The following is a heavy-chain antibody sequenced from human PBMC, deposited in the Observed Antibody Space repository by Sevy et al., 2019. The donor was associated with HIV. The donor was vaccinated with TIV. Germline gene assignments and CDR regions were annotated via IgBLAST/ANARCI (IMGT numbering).Heavy chain of an antibody. V-gene: IGHV3-30*04. CDR2: ISYDGSNK. CDR3: AMEYSSSSGLDY. Sequence: GGSLRLSCAASGFTFSSYAMHWVRQAPGKGLEWVAVISYDGSNKYYADSVKGRFTISRDNSKNTLYLQMNSLRAEDTAVYYCAMEYSSSSGLDYWGQGTLVTVSS. D-gene: IGHD6-6*01. J-gene: IGHJ4*02. CDR1: GFTFSSYA.